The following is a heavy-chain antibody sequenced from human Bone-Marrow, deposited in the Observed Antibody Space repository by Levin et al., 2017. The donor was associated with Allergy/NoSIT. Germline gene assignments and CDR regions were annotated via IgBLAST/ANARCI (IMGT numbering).Heavy chain of an antibody. CDR2: IYSGGSA. D-gene: IGHD4-23*01. CDR3: AREPSCLGGNSYFDF. J-gene: IGHJ4*02. V-gene: IGHV3-53*01. Sequence: GGSLRLSCAASGFTVSHYYMSWVRQAPGKGLEWVSFIYSGGSASYTDSVKGRFTISRDNSKNTLYLQMNSLRAEDTAVYYCAREPSCLGGNSYFDFWGQGTLVTVSS. CDR1: GFTVSHYY.